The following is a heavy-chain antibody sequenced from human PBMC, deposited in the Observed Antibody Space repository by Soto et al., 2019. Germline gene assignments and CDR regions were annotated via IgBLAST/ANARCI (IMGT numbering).Heavy chain of an antibody. J-gene: IGHJ4*02. D-gene: IGHD6-19*01. CDR1: GDSISDTIYY. CDR2: IHYSGTT. Sequence: SETLSLTCRVSGDSISDTIYYWGWVRQSPGKGLEWIGSIHYSGTTQFHPSLKTRVTISVDTSKNEFYLRLRSVTAADTAIYFCARNLKAVAAAMAFWGQGIPVTVS. V-gene: IGHV4-39*01. CDR3: ARNLKAVAAAMAF.